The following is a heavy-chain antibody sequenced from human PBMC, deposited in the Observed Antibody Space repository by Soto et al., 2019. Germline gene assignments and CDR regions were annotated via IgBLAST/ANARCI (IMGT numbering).Heavy chain of an antibody. D-gene: IGHD2-15*01. CDR3: AKGYCSGGSCRGYFQH. CDR1: GFTFDDYA. CDR2: ISWNSGSI. Sequence: EVQLVESGGGLVQPGRSLRLSCAASGFTFDDYAMHWVRQAPGKGLEWVSGISWNSGSIGYADSVKGRFTISRDNAKNSLYLQMNSLRAEDTALYYCAKGYCSGGSCRGYFQHWGQGTLVTVSS. J-gene: IGHJ1*01. V-gene: IGHV3-9*01.